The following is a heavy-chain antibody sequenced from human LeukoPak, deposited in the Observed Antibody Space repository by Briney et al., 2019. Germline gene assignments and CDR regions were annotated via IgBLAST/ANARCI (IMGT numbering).Heavy chain of an antibody. J-gene: IGHJ3*02. D-gene: IGHD3-16*01. CDR1: GGSFSSYY. CDR2: IYYSGST. V-gene: IGHV4-59*08. Sequence: SETLSLTCAVYGGSFSSYYWSWIRQPPGKGLEWIGYIYYSGSTNYNPSLKSRVTISVDTSKNQFSLKLSSVTAADTAVYYCARHALLGFDAFDIWGQGTMVTVSS. CDR3: ARHALLGFDAFDI.